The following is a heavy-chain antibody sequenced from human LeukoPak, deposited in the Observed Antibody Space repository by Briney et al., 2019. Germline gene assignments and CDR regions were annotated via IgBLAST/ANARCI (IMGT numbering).Heavy chain of an antibody. CDR1: GYSFTSYW. CDR2: IYHGDSDT. D-gene: IGHD4-23*01. V-gene: IGHV5-51*01. J-gene: IGHJ3*01. CDR3: ARRSATVVTPEEMHAFDL. Sequence: ESLIMPCKGSGYSFTSYWIGWVRQMPGKGLEWMGIIYHGDSDTRYSPSFQGQVTISADKSISTAYLQWSSLKASDTAMYYCARRSATVVTPEEMHAFDLWGQGKRDPVSS.